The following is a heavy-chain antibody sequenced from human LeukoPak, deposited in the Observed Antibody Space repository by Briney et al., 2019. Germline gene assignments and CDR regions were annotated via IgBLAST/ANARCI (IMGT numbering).Heavy chain of an antibody. CDR3: AKERDYYDSGGYLGY. CDR2: ISGSGGST. J-gene: IGHJ4*02. CDR1: GFTFSSYW. D-gene: IGHD3-22*01. Sequence: GGSLRLSCAASGFTFSSYWMNWARQAPGKGLEWVSAISGSGGSTYYADSVKGRFTISRDNSKNTLYLQMNSLRAEDTAVYYCAKERDYYDSGGYLGYWGQGTLVTVSS. V-gene: IGHV3-23*01.